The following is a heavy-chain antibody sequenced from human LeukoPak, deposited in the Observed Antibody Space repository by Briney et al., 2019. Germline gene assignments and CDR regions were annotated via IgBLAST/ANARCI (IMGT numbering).Heavy chain of an antibody. CDR1: GLTFSSYA. J-gene: IGHJ4*02. CDR2: ISYDGSSR. V-gene: IGHV3-30-3*01. CDR3: ARDINSYGYLGY. Sequence: GGSLRLSCAASGLTFSSYAMHWVRQAPGKGLEWVAVISYDGSSRYYADSVKGRFTISRDNSKNTLYLQMNSLRAEDTAVYYCARDINSYGYLGYWGQGTLVTVSS. D-gene: IGHD5-18*01.